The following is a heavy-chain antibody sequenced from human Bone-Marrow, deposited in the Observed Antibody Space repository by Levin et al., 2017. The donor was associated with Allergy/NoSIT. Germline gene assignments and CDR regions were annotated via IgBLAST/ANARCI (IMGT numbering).Heavy chain of an antibody. D-gene: IGHD5/OR15-5a*01. CDR3: ARAVVSTLDFDS. CDR1: GDSISRYY. J-gene: IGHJ4*02. Sequence: SETLSLTCPVSGDSISRYYWTWIRQPPGKGLEWIGYVYYSGSTCYNPSLKTRVTISLDTSKNQFSLNLTSVTAADTAVYYCARAVVSTLDFDSWGQGTLVTVSS. V-gene: IGHV4-59*01. CDR2: VYYSGST.